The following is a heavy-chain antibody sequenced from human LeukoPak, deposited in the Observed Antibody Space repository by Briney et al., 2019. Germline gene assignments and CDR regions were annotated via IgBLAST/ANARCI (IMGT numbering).Heavy chain of an antibody. J-gene: IGHJ4*02. V-gene: IGHV3-23*01. Sequence: AESLTLTCAASGFTFSSYAMSWVRQPPGKGLEWVSAISGSGGSTYYAASVKGRFTISRDNSKNTLYLQMNSLRAEDTAVYYCAKRGGSGWYDYWGQGTLVTVSS. CDR1: GFTFSSYA. CDR3: AKRGGSGWYDY. D-gene: IGHD6-19*01. CDR2: ISGSGGST.